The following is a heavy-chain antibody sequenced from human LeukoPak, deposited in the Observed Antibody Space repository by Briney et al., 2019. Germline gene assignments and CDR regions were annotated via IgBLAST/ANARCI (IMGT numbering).Heavy chain of an antibody. J-gene: IGHJ5*02. D-gene: IGHD1-26*01. CDR2: INPSGGST. V-gene: IGHV1-46*01. CDR1: GYTFTSYY. CDR3: ARVRDSGSYSYPWFDP. Sequence: ASVKVSCKASGYTFTSYYMHWVRQAPGQGLEWMGIINPSGGSTSYAQKFQGRVTMTRDTSTSTVYMELSSLRSEDTAVYYCARVRDSGSYSYPWFDPWGQGTLVTVSS.